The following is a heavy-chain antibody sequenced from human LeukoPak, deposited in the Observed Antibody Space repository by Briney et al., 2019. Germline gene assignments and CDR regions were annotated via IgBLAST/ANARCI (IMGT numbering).Heavy chain of an antibody. D-gene: IGHD2-15*01. V-gene: IGHV4-34*01. Sequence: SETLSLTCAVYGGSFSGYYWGWIRQPPGEGLEWIGNIFYSGSTYYSPSLRSRVTISLDTSRNQFSLKLSSVTAADTAVYYCARGVAATQLFDPWGQGTLVTVSS. CDR1: GGSFSGYY. CDR3: ARGVAATQLFDP. CDR2: IFYSGST. J-gene: IGHJ5*02.